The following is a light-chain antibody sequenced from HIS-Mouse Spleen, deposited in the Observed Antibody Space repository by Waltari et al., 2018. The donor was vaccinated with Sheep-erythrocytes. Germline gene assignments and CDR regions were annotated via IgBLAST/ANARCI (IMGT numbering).Light chain of an antibody. CDR3: QAWDSSTAWNVV. J-gene: IGLJ2*01. CDR1: KLGDKY. CDR2: QGS. V-gene: IGLV3-1*01. Sequence: SYELTQPPSVSVSPGQTASITCSGDKLGDKYACWYQKKPGQSPVLVISQGSKRPSGIPERFSGSNSGNTATLPISGTQAMDEADYYCQAWDSSTAWNVVFGGGTKLTVL.